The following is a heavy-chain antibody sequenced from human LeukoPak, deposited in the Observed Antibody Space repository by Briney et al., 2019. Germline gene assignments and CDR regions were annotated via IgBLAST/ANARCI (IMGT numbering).Heavy chain of an antibody. J-gene: IGHJ3*02. CDR2: IYYSGST. CDR1: GGSISSYY. V-gene: IGHV4-59*01. CDR3: ARALRTGQWLRLGSDAFDI. D-gene: IGHD6-19*01. Sequence: PSETLSLTCTVSGGSISSYYWSWIRQPPGKGLEWIGYIYYSGSTNYNPSLKSRVTISVDTSKNQFSLKLSSVTAADTAVYYCARALRTGQWLRLGSDAFDIWGQGTMVTVSS.